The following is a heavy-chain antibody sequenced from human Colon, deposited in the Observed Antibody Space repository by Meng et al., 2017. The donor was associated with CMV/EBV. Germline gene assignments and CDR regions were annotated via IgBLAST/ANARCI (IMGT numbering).Heavy chain of an antibody. Sequence: LKISCAASGFTFSSYAMSWVRQAPGKGLEWVSAISGSGGSTYYADSVKGRFTISRDNSRNTVFLQINSLRADDTAVYFCAKTIAPGTLARPFDPWGQGTLVTVSS. CDR3: AKTIAPGTLARPFDP. CDR1: GFTFSSYA. V-gene: IGHV3-23*01. J-gene: IGHJ5*02. D-gene: IGHD6-6*01. CDR2: ISGSGGST.